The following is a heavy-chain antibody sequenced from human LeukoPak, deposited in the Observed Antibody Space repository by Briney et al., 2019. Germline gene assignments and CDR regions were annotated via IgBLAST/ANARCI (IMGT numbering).Heavy chain of an antibody. D-gene: IGHD2-15*01. V-gene: IGHV4-38-2*02. Sequence: PSETLSLTCTVSGYSIAHGFFWAWIRQPPGGGPEWIGSLYHSGTTYYNTSLKSRISTSVDTSKNQFSLKLRLVTAADTAVYYCARVEVPRDINDWYFDLWGRGTLVTVSS. CDR1: GYSIAHGFF. CDR2: LYHSGTT. CDR3: ARVEVPRDINDWYFDL. J-gene: IGHJ2*01.